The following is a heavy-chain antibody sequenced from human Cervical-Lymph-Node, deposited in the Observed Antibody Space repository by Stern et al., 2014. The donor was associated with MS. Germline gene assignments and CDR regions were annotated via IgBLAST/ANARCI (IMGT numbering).Heavy chain of an antibody. J-gene: IGHJ4*02. D-gene: IGHD5-18*01. CDR1: GFSVSTNF. CDR3: ARKTDTAVGGDY. CDR2: MYSCGGR. V-gene: IGHV3-53*01. Sequence: EVQLVESGGGLIQPGGSLRLSCAASGFSVSTNFMSWVRQAPGKGLEWVSLMYSCGGRDYADYVKGRFTISRDSSKNTLYLQMSDLRAEDTAVYYCARKTDTAVGGDYWGPGTLVTVSS.